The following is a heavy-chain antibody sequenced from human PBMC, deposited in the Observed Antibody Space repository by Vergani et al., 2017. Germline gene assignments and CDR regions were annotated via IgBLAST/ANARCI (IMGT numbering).Heavy chain of an antibody. Sequence: EVQLLESGGGLVQPGGSLRLTCAASEFTFSNYAMNWVRQAPGKGLEWISGMSGSGVSAYYTDSMKGRFTISRENSKNMLFLQRNNLRTEDTAIYYCAKQYFVSGNYLFDYGGQGTRVTVSS. D-gene: IGHD3-10*01. CDR1: EFTFSNYA. CDR2: MSGSGVSA. V-gene: IGHV3-23*01. CDR3: AKQYFVSGNYLFDY. J-gene: IGHJ4*02.